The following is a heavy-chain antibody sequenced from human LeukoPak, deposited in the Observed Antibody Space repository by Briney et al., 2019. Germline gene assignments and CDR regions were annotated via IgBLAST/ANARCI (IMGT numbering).Heavy chain of an antibody. CDR1: GYTFTSYY. D-gene: IGHD7-27*01. V-gene: IGHV1-46*01. CDR3: ARSPIGLGFFDY. CDR2: INPSGGST. Sequence: ASVKVSCKASGYTFTSYYMHWVRQAPGQGLEWMGIINPSGGSTSYAQKFQGRVTMTRDTSASTVYMELSSLRSDDTAVYYCARSPIGLGFFDYWGQGTLVTVSS. J-gene: IGHJ4*02.